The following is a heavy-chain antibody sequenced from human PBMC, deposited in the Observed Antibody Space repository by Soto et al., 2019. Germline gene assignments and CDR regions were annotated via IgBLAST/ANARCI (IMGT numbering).Heavy chain of an antibody. CDR3: AGEPKGGAYDMDV. V-gene: IGHV3-33*01. J-gene: IGHJ6*02. CDR1: RLTFNTYD. CDR2: IWSDASRE. Sequence: LRLSCAASRLTFNTYDMHWVRQAPGKGLQWVALIWSDASREFYADSVKGRFSISRDNSRNTLFLQMNGLRAEDTAVYYCAGEPKGGAYDMDVWGQGTTVTAP. D-gene: IGHD3-16*01.